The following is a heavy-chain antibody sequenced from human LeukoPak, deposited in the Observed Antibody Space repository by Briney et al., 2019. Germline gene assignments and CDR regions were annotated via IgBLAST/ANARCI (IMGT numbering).Heavy chain of an antibody. CDR3: ARDSMVGATGFDY. CDR1: GGTFSSYA. D-gene: IGHD1-26*01. J-gene: IGHJ4*02. V-gene: IGHV1-69*01. Sequence: SVKVSCKASGGTFSSYAISWVRQAPGQGLEWMGGIIPIFGTANYAQKFQGRVTITADESTSTAYMELSSLRSEDAAVYYCARDSMVGATGFDYWGQGTLVTVSS. CDR2: IIPIFGTA.